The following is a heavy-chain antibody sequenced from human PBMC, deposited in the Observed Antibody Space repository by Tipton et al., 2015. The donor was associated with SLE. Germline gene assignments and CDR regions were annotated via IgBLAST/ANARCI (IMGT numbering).Heavy chain of an antibody. D-gene: IGHD2-2*01. CDR3: AREGTSFQFDY. V-gene: IGHV1-18*01. CDR1: GYTFTSYG. CDR2: ISAYNGNT. Sequence: QSGAEVKKPGASVKVSCKASGYTFTSYGISWVRQAPGQGLEWMGWISAYNGNTNYAQKFQGRVTITTDESTSTAYMELSSLRSEDTAVYYCAREGTSFQFDYWGQGTLVTVSS. J-gene: IGHJ4*02.